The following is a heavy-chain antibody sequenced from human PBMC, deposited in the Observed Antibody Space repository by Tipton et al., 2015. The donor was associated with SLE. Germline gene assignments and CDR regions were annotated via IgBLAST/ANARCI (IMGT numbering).Heavy chain of an antibody. CDR3: ARSTTSQGRMDV. Sequence: TLSLTCTVSGDFVRSYDDYWGWIRQSPGKGLEWVGSVASSGKTEYYPPLQSRVTVSIDSSRNQFSLNLRSVTASDTAVYYCARSTTSQGRMDVWGQGTLVTVSS. D-gene: IGHD1-1*01. CDR2: VASSGKT. J-gene: IGHJ3*01. CDR1: GDFVRSYDDY. V-gene: IGHV4-39*07.